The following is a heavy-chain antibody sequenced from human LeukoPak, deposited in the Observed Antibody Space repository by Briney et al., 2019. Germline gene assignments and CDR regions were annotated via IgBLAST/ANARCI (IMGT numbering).Heavy chain of an antibody. J-gene: IGHJ6*03. CDR1: GGSFSGYY. CDR2: INHSGST. D-gene: IGHD2-8*01. Sequence: PSETLSLTCAVYGGSFSGYYWGWIRQPPGKGLEWIGEINHSGSTNYNPSLKSRVTISVDTSKSQFSLKLSSVTAADTAVYYCARLTNMEKDVTPTYYMDVWGKGTTVTVSS. CDR3: ARLTNMEKDVTPTYYMDV. V-gene: IGHV4-34*01.